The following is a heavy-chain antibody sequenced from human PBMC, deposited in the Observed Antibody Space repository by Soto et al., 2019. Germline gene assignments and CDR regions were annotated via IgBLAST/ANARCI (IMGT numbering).Heavy chain of an antibody. Sequence: SGPTLVNPPETLTLTCTISGFSLGSSGMCVGWVRQPPGKALECLARIDWDDDKYYSTSLKTRLTISRDTSRNQVFLTMTNVDPVDTATYYGARLRAGPRGTFERWGKGTMVTVSS. CDR3: ARLRAGPRGTFER. CDR2: IDWDDDK. J-gene: IGHJ3*02. V-gene: IGHV2-70*11. CDR1: GFSLGSSGMC.